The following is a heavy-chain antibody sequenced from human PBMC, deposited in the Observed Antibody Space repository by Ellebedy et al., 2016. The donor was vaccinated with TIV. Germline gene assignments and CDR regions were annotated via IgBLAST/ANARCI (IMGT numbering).Heavy chain of an antibody. J-gene: IGHJ5*02. V-gene: IGHV4-39*01. CDR2: IYYSGST. Sequence: MPSETLSLTCTVSGGSISSSSYYWGWIRKPPGKGLEWIGSIYYSGSTYYNPSLKSRVTISVDTSKNQFSLKLSSVTAADTAVYYCARHVDEYSSSKRFDPWGQGTLVTVSS. CDR3: ARHVDEYSSSKRFDP. CDR1: GGSISSSSYY. D-gene: IGHD6-6*01.